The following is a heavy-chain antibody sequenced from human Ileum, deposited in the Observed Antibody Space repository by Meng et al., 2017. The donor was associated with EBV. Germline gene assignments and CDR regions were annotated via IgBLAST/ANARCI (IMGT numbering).Heavy chain of an antibody. D-gene: IGHD6-19*01. CDR3: ARDGYSSGSD. CDR1: GGSVSSGGNY. J-gene: IGHJ4*02. CDR2: IYNSGST. V-gene: IGHV4-61*08. Sequence: GQGLVKPSETLSRTCRFAGGSVSSGGNYWSWIRQPPGKGLEWIGYIYNSGSTNYNPSLKSRVTISVDTSKNQFSLKLSSVTAADTAVYYCARDGYSSGSDWGQGTLVTVSS.